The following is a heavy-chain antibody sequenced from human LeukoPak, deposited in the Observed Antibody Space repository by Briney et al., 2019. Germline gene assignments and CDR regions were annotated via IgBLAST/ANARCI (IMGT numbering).Heavy chain of an antibody. V-gene: IGHV4-39*01. CDR2: IYYSGST. Sequence: PSETLSLTCTVSGGSISSSSYYWGWIRQPPGKGLEWIGSIYYSGSTYYNPSLKGRVTISVDTSKNQFSLKLSSVTAADTAVYYCARHGWNYDFWSGFDYWGQGTLVTVSS. D-gene: IGHD3-3*01. CDR1: GGSISSSSYY. CDR3: ARHGWNYDFWSGFDY. J-gene: IGHJ4*02.